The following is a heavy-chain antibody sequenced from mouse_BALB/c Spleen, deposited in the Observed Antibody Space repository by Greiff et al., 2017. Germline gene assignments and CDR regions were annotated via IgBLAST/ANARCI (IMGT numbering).Heavy chain of an antibody. CDR1: GYTFTSYW. V-gene: IGHV1S81*02. CDR2: INPSNGRT. Sequence: QVQLQQPGAELVKPGASVKLSCKASGYTFTSYWMHWVKQRPGQGLEWIGEINPSNGRTNYNEKFKSKATLTVDKSSSTAYMQLSSLTSEDSAVYFCSSFYGDWRGFAYWGQGTLVTVSA. CDR3: SSFYGDWRGFAY. J-gene: IGHJ3*01. D-gene: IGHD2-13*01.